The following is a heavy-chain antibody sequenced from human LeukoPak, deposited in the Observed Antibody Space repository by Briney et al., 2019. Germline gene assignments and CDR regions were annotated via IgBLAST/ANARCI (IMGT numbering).Heavy chain of an antibody. V-gene: IGHV4-30-4*01. Sequence: SETLSLTCTVSGGSISSGDYHWSWIRQPPGKGLEWIGYIYYSGSTYYNPSLKSRVTISVDTSKNQFSLKLSSVTAADTAVYYCARGRGVLWFGESLKFDYWGQGTLVTVSS. CDR1: GGSISSGDYH. CDR2: IYYSGST. CDR3: ARGRGVLWFGESLKFDY. D-gene: IGHD3-10*01. J-gene: IGHJ4*02.